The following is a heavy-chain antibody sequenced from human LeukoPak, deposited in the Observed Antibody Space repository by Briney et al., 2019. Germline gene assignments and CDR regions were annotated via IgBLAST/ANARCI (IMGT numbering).Heavy chain of an antibody. CDR1: GGSISSYY. Sequence: SETLSLTCTVSGGSISSYYWSWIRQPPEKGLEWIGYIYYSGSTNYNPSLKSRVTISVDTSKNQFSLKLSSVTAADTAVYYCARHLGIAAHNWFDPWGQGTLVTVSS. CDR2: IYYSGST. CDR3: ARHLGIAAHNWFDP. V-gene: IGHV4-59*08. D-gene: IGHD6-13*01. J-gene: IGHJ5*02.